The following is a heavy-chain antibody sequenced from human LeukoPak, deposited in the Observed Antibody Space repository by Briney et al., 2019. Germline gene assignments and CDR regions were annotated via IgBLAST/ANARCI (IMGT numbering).Heavy chain of an antibody. Sequence: SETLSLTCAVYGGSFSGYYWSWIRQPPGKGLEWIGEINHSGSTYYNPSLKSRVTISVDTSKNQFSLKLSSVTAADTAVYYCARDCGGDCDAFDIWGQGTMVTVSS. D-gene: IGHD2-21*02. CDR3: ARDCGGDCDAFDI. V-gene: IGHV4-34*01. CDR1: GGSFSGYY. CDR2: INHSGST. J-gene: IGHJ3*02.